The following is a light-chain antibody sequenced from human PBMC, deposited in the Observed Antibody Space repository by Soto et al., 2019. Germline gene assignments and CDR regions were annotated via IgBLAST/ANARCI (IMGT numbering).Light chain of an antibody. CDR2: MND. J-gene: IGLJ1*01. V-gene: IGLV1-47*01. CDR3: AAWDDSLRGRV. CDR1: SSNVGLNF. Sequence: QSVLTQPPSASGTPGQRVTISCSGGSSNVGLNFLYWYQHLPGTAPKLLIYMNDQRPSGVPDRFSGSKSGTSSSLAIIGLRYEDEADYYCAAWDDSLRGRVFGTGTKVTVL.